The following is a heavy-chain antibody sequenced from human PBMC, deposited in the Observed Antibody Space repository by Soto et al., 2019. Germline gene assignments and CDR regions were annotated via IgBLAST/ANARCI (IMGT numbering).Heavy chain of an antibody. CDR1: GFTFSHYA. V-gene: IGHV3-30*18. CDR3: AKDGSHKFDY. D-gene: IGHD6-13*01. Sequence: QVQLVESGGGVVQPGRSLRLSCAASGFTFSHYAMHWVRQAPGKGLEWVALMSYDGSNEYYADSVKGRFTISRDNSKNTLNLQMNSLRAENTAVYYCAKDGSHKFDYWGQGTMVTVSS. CDR2: MSYDGSNE. J-gene: IGHJ4*02.